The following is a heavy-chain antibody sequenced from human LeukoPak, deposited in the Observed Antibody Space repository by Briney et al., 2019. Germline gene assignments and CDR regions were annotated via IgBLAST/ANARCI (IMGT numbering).Heavy chain of an antibody. CDR3: ARVSQSGEDADLDD. V-gene: IGHV1-2*02. Sequence: ASVKVSFKSSGYTFTGYYMHWVRQAPGQGLEWMGWINPNSGGTNYAQKFQGRVTMTRDTSISTAYMELSRLRSDVTAVYYCARVSQSGEDADLDDWGQGTLVTVSS. CDR2: INPNSGGT. J-gene: IGHJ4*02. CDR1: GYTFTGYY. D-gene: IGHD2-15*01.